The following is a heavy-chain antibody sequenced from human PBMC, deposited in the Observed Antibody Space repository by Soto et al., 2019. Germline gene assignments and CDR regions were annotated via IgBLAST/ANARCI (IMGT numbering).Heavy chain of an antibody. Sequence: QVQLQESGPRLVKPSGTLSLTCTVSGDSVSSNSWWRWVRQPPGKGLEWIGEIQHSGSTNYNSSLTSRVSISIDKSKNQFSLNLYSVTAADAAVFYCARAPRGYGMDVWGQGTTVSVSS. J-gene: IGHJ6*02. V-gene: IGHV4-4*02. CDR3: ARAPRGYGMDV. CDR2: IQHSGST. CDR1: GDSVSSNSW.